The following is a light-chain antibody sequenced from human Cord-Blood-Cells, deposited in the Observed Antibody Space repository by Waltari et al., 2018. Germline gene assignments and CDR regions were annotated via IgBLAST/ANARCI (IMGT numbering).Light chain of an antibody. CDR2: ASS. CDR1: QSISSY. J-gene: IGKJ1*01. V-gene: IGKV1-39*01. CDR3: QQSYSTPRT. Sequence: DLQMTQSPSSLSASVGDRVTITCRASQSISSYFNWYQQKPGKAPKLLIYASSSLQSGVPSRFSGSGSGTDFTLTISSLQPEYFATYYCQQSYSTPRTFGQGTKVEIK.